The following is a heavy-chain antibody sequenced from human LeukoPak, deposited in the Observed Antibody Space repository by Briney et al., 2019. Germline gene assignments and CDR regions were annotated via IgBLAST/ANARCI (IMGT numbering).Heavy chain of an antibody. CDR2: IYYTGST. D-gene: IGHD6-13*01. CDR1: GGSISTYY. V-gene: IGHV4-59*12. J-gene: IGHJ4*02. CDR3: ARGGSSSWGLDY. Sequence: SETLSLTCTVSGGSISTYYWSWIRQPPGKGLEWIGYIYYTGSTSYNPSLKSRVTMSLDASKNQFSLELNSVTAADTAVYYCARGGSSSWGLDYWGQGTLVTVSS.